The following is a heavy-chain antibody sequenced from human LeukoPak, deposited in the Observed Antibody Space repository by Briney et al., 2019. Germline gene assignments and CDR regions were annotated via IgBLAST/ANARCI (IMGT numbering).Heavy chain of an antibody. CDR3: AKALGYCSSTSCYGTDY. Sequence: GGSLGLSCAASGFTFSSYSMNWVRQAPGKGLEWVSSISSSSSYIYYADSVKGRFTISRDNAKNSLYLQMNSLGAEDTAVYYCAKALGYCSSTSCYGTDYWGQGTLVTVSS. D-gene: IGHD2-2*01. J-gene: IGHJ4*02. CDR1: GFTFSSYS. V-gene: IGHV3-21*01. CDR2: ISSSSSYI.